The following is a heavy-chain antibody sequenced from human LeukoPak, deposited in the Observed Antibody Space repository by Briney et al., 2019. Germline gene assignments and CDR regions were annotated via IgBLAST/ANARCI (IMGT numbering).Heavy chain of an antibody. D-gene: IGHD3-16*02. CDR2: ITGSSSTI. Sequence: GGSLGLSCAASGFTFDAYAMSWVRQAPGKGLEWLSYITGSSSTIYYADSVKGRFTISRDNAKNSLYLQMNSLRAEDTAVYYCAREGIIWGTYRYFDYWGQGTLVTVSS. J-gene: IGHJ4*02. CDR1: GFTFDAYA. CDR3: AREGIIWGTYRYFDY. V-gene: IGHV3-48*01.